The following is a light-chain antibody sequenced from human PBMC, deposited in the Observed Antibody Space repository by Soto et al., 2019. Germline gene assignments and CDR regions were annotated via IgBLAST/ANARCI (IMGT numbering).Light chain of an antibody. CDR2: VNS. CDR1: SSDVGDYKY. V-gene: IGLV2-14*01. CDR3: SSYTSSDTPDV. J-gene: IGLJ1*01. Sequence: QSALTQPASVSGSPGQSITISCTGTSSDVGDYKYVSWYQQHPDNAPKLIIFVNSNRPSGVSDRFSGSKSGNTASLTISGLQAEDEADYYCSSYTSSDTPDVFGTGTKLTVL.